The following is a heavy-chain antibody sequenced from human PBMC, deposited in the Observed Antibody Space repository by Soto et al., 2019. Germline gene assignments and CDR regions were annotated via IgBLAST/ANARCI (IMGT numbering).Heavy chain of an antibody. CDR2: IYHSGST. Sequence: SSETLSLTCAVSGGSISSSNWWSWVRQPPGKGLEWIGEIYHSGSTNYNPSLKSRVTISVDKSKNQFSLKLISVTAADTAVYYCARDSHYYDSSGYGYYYYGMDVWGQGTTVTVSS. V-gene: IGHV4-4*02. CDR1: GGSISSSNW. D-gene: IGHD3-22*01. J-gene: IGHJ6*02. CDR3: ARDSHYYDSSGYGYYYYGMDV.